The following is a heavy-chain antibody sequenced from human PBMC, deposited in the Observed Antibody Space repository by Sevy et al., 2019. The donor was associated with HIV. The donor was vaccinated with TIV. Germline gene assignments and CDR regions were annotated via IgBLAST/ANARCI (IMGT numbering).Heavy chain of an antibody. D-gene: IGHD2-15*01. Sequence: GGSLRLSCAAPGFTFSSYSMNWVRQAPGKGLEWVSSISSSSSYIYYADSVKGRFTISRDNAKNSLYLQMNSLRAEDTAVYYCARGGRYCSGGSCYLNDYWGQGTLVTVSS. CDR1: GFTFSSYS. CDR3: ARGGRYCSGGSCYLNDY. V-gene: IGHV3-21*01. CDR2: ISSSSSYI. J-gene: IGHJ4*02.